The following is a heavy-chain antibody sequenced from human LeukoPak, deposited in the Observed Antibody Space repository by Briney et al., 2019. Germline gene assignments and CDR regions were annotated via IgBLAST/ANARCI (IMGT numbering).Heavy chain of an antibody. J-gene: IGHJ4*02. CDR2: ISSSGSTI. V-gene: IGHV3-48*03. CDR1: GFTFSSYE. Sequence: GGSLRLSCAASGFTFSSYEMNWVRQAPGKGLEGVSYISSSGSTIYYADSVKGRFTISRDNAKNSLYLQMNSLRAEDTAVYYCARDQVVRGVIILSEHYFDYWGQGTLVTVSS. D-gene: IGHD3-10*01. CDR3: ARDQVVRGVIILSEHYFDY.